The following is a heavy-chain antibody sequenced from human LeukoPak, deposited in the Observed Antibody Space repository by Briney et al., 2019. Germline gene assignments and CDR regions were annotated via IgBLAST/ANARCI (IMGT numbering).Heavy chain of an antibody. CDR1: GGSISSSNW. CDR2: IYHSGST. Sequence: SETLSHTCAVSGGSISSSNWWSWVRQPPGKGLEWIGEIYHSGSTNYNPSLKSRVTISVDKSKNQFSLKLSSVTAADTAVYYCARDWNSSGWYYYWGQGTLVTVSS. J-gene: IGHJ4*02. V-gene: IGHV4-4*02. D-gene: IGHD6-19*01. CDR3: ARDWNSSGWYYY.